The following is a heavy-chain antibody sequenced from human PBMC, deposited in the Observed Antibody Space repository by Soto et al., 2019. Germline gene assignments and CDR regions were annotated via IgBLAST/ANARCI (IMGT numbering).Heavy chain of an antibody. J-gene: IGHJ6*02. CDR3: AKNGQPPYYYYGLDV. V-gene: IGHV1-18*01. D-gene: IGHD2-8*01. CDR1: GYTFTRYG. Sequence: ASVKVSFKASGYTFTRYGISWVRQAPGQGLEWMGWISGYNGDTNYAQKFQGRVIMTIDTSTGTAYMELRSLTSDDTAVYYCAKNGQPPYYYYGLDVWGQGTTVTVSS. CDR2: ISGYNGDT.